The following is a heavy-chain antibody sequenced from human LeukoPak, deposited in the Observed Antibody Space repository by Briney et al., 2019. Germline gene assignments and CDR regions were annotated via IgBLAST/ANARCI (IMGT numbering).Heavy chain of an antibody. D-gene: IGHD5-18*01. Sequence: GGSLRLSCAASGFTFSNAWMSWVRQAPGKGLEWVGRIKSKTDGGTTNYAAPVKGRFTSSRGDSKNTLYLQMNRLKTEDTPVYYCTTVGRGYTSGWKGYYGMAVWGQGTTVTASS. CDR3: TTVGRGYTSGWKGYYGMAV. J-gene: IGHJ6*02. CDR2: IKSKTDGGTT. CDR1: GFTFSNAW. V-gene: IGHV3-15*01.